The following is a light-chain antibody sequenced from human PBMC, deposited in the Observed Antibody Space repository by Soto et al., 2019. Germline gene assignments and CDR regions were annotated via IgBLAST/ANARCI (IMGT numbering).Light chain of an antibody. CDR3: QQRSNWPPYT. V-gene: IGKV3-11*01. J-gene: IGKJ2*01. Sequence: EIVLTQSPATRSLSPGERATLSCRASQSVGSYLAWYQQKPGQAPRLLFYVASNRATAIPARFSGSGSGTAFTLTISTLEPEDFAVYYCQQRSNWPPYTFGQGTKLEIK. CDR2: VAS. CDR1: QSVGSY.